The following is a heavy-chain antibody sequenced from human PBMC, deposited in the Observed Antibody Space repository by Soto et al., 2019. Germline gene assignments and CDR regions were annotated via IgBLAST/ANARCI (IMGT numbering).Heavy chain of an antibody. Sequence: SETLSLTCTVSGGSISSYYWSWIRQPPGKGLEWIGYIYYSGSTNYNPSLKSRVTISVDTSKNQFSLKLSSVTAADTAVYYCARLFSYYDSSGSNWGQGTLVTVS. CDR2: IYYSGST. D-gene: IGHD3-22*01. J-gene: IGHJ4*02. CDR3: ARLFSYYDSSGSN. V-gene: IGHV4-59*08. CDR1: GGSISSYY.